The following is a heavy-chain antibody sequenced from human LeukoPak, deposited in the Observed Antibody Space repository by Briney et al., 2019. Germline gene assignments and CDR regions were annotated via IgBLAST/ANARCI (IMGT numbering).Heavy chain of an antibody. J-gene: IGHJ4*02. CDR2: ISSSSSYI. Sequence: GGSLRLSCAASGFTFSSYSMNWVRQVPGKGLEWVSCISSSSSYIYYADSVKGRFTISRDNAENSLYLQMNSLRAEDTAVYYCVTDGADYYDSTGYPIYFDYWGQGTLVTVSS. V-gene: IGHV3-21*01. CDR3: VTDGADYYDSTGYPIYFDY. D-gene: IGHD3-22*01. CDR1: GFTFSSYS.